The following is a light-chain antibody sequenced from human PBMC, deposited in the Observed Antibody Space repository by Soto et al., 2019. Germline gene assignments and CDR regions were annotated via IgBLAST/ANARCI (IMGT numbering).Light chain of an antibody. CDR1: QSVSNS. CDR3: QQRSIRPLLWT. V-gene: IGKV3-11*01. J-gene: IGKJ4*01. Sequence: EIVLTQSPATLSLSPGERATLSCRASQSVSNSLAWYQQKPGQAPRLLIYDASNRATGIPARFSGSGSGTDFTLTISSLEPEDFAVYYCQQRSIRPLLWTFGGGTKVEIK. CDR2: DAS.